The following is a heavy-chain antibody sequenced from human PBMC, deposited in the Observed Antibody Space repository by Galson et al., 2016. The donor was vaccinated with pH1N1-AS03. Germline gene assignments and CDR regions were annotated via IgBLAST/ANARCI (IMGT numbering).Heavy chain of an antibody. J-gene: IGHJ5*02. CDR2: INPLDSYN. Sequence: SGAEVKKPGESLRISCQGSGHSFDSYWITWVRQMPGNGLEWMGRINPLDSYNDYNPSFQGHVSFSVDKSIHTAYLQWSSLEASDTGIYYCARQGTTVTANHVWLDTWGQGTLVTVSS. CDR1: GHSFDSYW. D-gene: IGHD1-14*01. CDR3: ARQGTTVTANHVWLDT. V-gene: IGHV5-10-1*01.